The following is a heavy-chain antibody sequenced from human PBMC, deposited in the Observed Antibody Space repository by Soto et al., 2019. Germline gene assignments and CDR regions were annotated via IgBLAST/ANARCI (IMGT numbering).Heavy chain of an antibody. CDR3: ARAAPIAVAGTVYYYGMDV. CDR2: TYYRSKWYN. Sequence: SQTLSLTCAISGDSVSSNSAAWNWIRQSPSRGLEWLGRTYYRSKWYNDYAVSVKSRITINPDTSKNQFSLQLNSVTPEDTAVYYCARAAPIAVAGTVYYYGMDVWGQGTTVTVSS. V-gene: IGHV6-1*01. J-gene: IGHJ6*02. D-gene: IGHD6-19*01. CDR1: GDSVSSNSAA.